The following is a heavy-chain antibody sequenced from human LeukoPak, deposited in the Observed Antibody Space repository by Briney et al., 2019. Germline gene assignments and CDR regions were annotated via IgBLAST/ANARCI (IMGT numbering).Heavy chain of an antibody. Sequence: GGSLRLSCAATGFTFSTYAMSWVRQAPGKGLEWVSAISGSGGSTYYADSVKGRFTISRDNSKNTLYLQMNSLRAEDTAVYYCAKDDHGGSGWRDYFDYWGQGTLVTVSS. CDR2: ISGSGGST. V-gene: IGHV3-23*01. J-gene: IGHJ4*02. CDR1: GFTFSTYA. D-gene: IGHD6-19*01. CDR3: AKDDHGGSGWRDYFDY.